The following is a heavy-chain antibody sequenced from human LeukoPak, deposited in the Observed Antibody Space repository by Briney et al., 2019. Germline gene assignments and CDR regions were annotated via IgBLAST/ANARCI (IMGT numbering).Heavy chain of an antibody. J-gene: IGHJ6*02. V-gene: IGHV3-15*01. CDR3: TTPGSCTSTSCYDYYYYAMDV. CDR1: GFTFSNAW. CDR2: IKSNIDGETA. Sequence: GGSLRLSCAASGFTFSNAWMSWVRQAPGKGLEWVGRIKSNIDGETADYAAPVKGRFTISRDDSKTTLYLQMNSLKIEDTAVYYCTTPGSCTSTSCYDYYYYAMDVWGRGTTVTVSS. D-gene: IGHD2-2*01.